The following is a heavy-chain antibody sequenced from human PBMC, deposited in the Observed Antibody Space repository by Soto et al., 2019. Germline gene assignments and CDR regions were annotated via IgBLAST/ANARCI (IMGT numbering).Heavy chain of an antibody. V-gene: IGHV3-23*01. D-gene: IGHD2-2*01. CDR3: AKGLRFKYFSTSPRDYFDH. CDR2: SSGSGDNT. Sequence: VQLLEFGGGLVQPGESPRLSCAASGFTFSSYAMSWVRQAPGKGLEWVSASSGSGDNTYYADSVRGRFSISRDNSKNTLYLEMNSLRAEDTAVYYCAKGLRFKYFSTSPRDYFDHWGQGTLVTVSS. CDR1: GFTFSSYA. J-gene: IGHJ4*02.